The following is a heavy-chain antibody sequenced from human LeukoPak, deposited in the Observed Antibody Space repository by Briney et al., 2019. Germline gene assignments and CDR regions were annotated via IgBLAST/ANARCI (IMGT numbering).Heavy chain of an antibody. D-gene: IGHD3-3*01. V-gene: IGHV4-59*01. CDR3: ARVSDFWSPYYVDV. CDR2: IYYSGST. CDR1: GGSISSYY. Sequence: SETLSLTCTVSGGSISSYYWSWIRQPPGKGLEWIGYIYYSGSTNYNPSLKSRVTISVDTSKNQFSLKLSSVTAADTAVYYCARVSDFWSPYYVDVWGKGTTVTVSS. J-gene: IGHJ6*03.